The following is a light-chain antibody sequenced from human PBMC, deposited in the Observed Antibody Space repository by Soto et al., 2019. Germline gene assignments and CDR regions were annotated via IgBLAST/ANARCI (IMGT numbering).Light chain of an antibody. V-gene: IGKV1-39*01. CDR3: QQSYS. CDR1: QIISSY. CDR2: AAS. Sequence: DMQITQSPSSLSASVGDRVTITCRASQIISSYLNWYQQKPGKAPKLLIYAASSLQSGVPSRFSGSGSGTDFTLTISSLQPEDFATYYCQQSYSFGGGTKVDIK. J-gene: IGKJ4*01.